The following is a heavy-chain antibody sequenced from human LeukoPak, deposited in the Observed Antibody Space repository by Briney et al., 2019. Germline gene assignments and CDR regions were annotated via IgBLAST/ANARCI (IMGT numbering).Heavy chain of an antibody. CDR1: GFTFSSYE. J-gene: IGHJ4*02. D-gene: IGHD3-10*01. V-gene: IGHV3-48*03. CDR2: ISSSGSTI. CDR3: ARDLIWFGELLPFDY. Sequence: GGSLRLSCAASGFTFSSYEMNWVRQAPGKGLEWVSYISSSGSTIYYADSVKGRFTISRDNAKNSLYLQMNSLRAEGTAVYYCARDLIWFGELLPFDYWGQGTLVTVSS.